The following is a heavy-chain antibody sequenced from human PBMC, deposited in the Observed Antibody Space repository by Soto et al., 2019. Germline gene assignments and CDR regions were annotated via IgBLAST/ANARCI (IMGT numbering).Heavy chain of an antibody. Sequence: SETLSLTCTVSGGSIISYYWSWILQPPGKGLEWIGYIYYSGSTNYNPSLKSRVTISVDTSKNQFSLKLSSVTAADTAVYYCARVRDYYGEYYGMDVWGQGTTVTVSS. D-gene: IGHD4-17*01. CDR2: IYYSGST. J-gene: IGHJ6*02. CDR3: ARVRDYYGEYYGMDV. CDR1: GGSIISYY. V-gene: IGHV4-59*01.